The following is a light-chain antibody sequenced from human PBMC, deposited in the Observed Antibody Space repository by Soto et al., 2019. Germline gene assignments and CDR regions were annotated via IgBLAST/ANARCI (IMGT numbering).Light chain of an antibody. J-gene: IGLJ3*02. Sequence: QSALTQPASVSGSPGQSITISCTGTSSDVGGYNYVSWYQHHPGKAPKLMIYEVSNRPSGVSNRFSGSKSGNTASLTISGLQAEDEASYYCTSYTTDNTLVFGGGTKVTVL. CDR2: EVS. CDR3: TSYTTDNTLV. V-gene: IGLV2-14*01. CDR1: SSDVGGYNY.